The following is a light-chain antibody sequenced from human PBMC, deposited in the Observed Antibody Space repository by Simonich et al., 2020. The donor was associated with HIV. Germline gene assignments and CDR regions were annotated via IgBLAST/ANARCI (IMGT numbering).Light chain of an antibody. Sequence: DLVMTQSPISLPVTPGEPASISCRAIQSLLHSNGYTYLDWYLQKPGQSPQLRIYLGSNRASGVPDRISGSGSGTDFTLKISRVEAEDVGVYYCMQALQTYTIGQGTKLEIK. V-gene: IGKV2-28*01. CDR3: MQALQTYT. CDR2: LGS. CDR1: QSLLHSNGYTY. J-gene: IGKJ2*01.